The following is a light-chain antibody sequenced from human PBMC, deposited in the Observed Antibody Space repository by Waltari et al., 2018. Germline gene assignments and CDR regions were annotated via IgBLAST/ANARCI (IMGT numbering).Light chain of an antibody. CDR3: MQARQTPWT. J-gene: IGKJ1*01. CDR1: QSLLHSSGNTF. V-gene: IGKV2-28*01. CDR2: LVS. Sequence: DIVMTQSPLSLSVTPGEPASISCRSSQSLLHSSGNTFLDWYLQKPGQSPQLLIYLVSNRASGVPDRFSGSRSGTDFTLTISRVEAEDVGVYFCMQARQTPWTFGQGTKVEIK.